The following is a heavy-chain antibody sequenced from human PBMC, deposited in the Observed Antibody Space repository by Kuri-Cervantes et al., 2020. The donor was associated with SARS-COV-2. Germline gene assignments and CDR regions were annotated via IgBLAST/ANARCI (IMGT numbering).Heavy chain of an antibody. CDR2: ISYDGSRQ. J-gene: IGHJ4*02. Sequence: GESLKISCAASGFSFRIYGMHWVRQAPGKGLEWVAYISYDGSRQNYADSVKGRFTISRDNSKNTLYLQMNSLRAEDTAVYYCAKKFESSGIAAAGTEMYFDYWGQGTLVTVSS. CDR1: GFSFRIYG. V-gene: IGHV3-30*18. D-gene: IGHD6-13*01. CDR3: AKKFESSGIAAAGTEMYFDY.